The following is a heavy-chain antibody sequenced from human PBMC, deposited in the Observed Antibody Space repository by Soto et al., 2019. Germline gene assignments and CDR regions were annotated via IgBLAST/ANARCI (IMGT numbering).Heavy chain of an antibody. CDR1: GYSFTSYW. CDR3: ARVTGTTGNYYYYGMDV. CDR2: IDPSDSYT. V-gene: IGHV5-10-1*01. Sequence: ESLKISCKGSGYSFTSYWISWVRQMPGKGLEWMGRIDPSDSYTNYSPSFQGHVTISADKSISTAYLQWSSLKASDTAMYYCARVTGTTGNYYYYGMDVWGQGTPVTVSS. J-gene: IGHJ6*02. D-gene: IGHD1-7*01.